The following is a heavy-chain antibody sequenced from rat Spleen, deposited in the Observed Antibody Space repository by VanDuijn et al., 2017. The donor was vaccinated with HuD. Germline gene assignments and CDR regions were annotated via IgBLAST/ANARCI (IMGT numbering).Heavy chain of an antibody. Sequence: EVQLQESGPGLVKPSQSLSLACSVTGYSITSGYGWNWIRKFPGNKLEWMGYINNVGGTNYNPSLKSRISITRDTSKNQFFLQVNSVTTEDTATYYCARLEATYWFAYWGQGTLVTVSS. V-gene: IGHV3-3*01. J-gene: IGHJ3*01. D-gene: IGHD1-10*01. CDR2: INNVGGT. CDR1: GYSITSGYG. CDR3: ARLEATYWFAY.